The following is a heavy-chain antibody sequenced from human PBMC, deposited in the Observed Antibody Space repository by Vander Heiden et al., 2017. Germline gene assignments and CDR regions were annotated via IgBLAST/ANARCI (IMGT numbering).Heavy chain of an antibody. V-gene: IGHV3-64*02. D-gene: IGHD3-10*01. CDR1: GFTFSSYA. J-gene: IGHJ4*02. CDR3: ARGLVGPKTYYYGSGMDY. CDR2: ISSNGGST. Sequence: EVQLVESGEGLVQPGGSLRLSCAASGFTFSSYAMHWVRQAPGKGLEYVSAISSNGGSTYYADSVKGRFTISRDNSKNTLYLQMGSLRAEDMAVYYCARGLVGPKTYYYGSGMDYWGQGTLVTVSS.